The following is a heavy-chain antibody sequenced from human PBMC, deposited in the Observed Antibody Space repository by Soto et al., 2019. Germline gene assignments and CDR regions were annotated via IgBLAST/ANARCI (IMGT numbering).Heavy chain of an antibody. CDR1: GFTFSSYA. Sequence: EVQLLESGGGLVQPGGSLRLSCAASGFTFSSYAMSWVRQAPGKGLEWVSAISGSGGSTYYADSVKGRFTISSDNSKNTLYLQMNSLRAEDTAVYYCAKYGKPIPYLTGYYRLGWFDPWGQGTLVTVSS. CDR3: AKYGKPIPYLTGYYRLGWFDP. D-gene: IGHD3-9*01. J-gene: IGHJ5*02. CDR2: ISGSGGST. V-gene: IGHV3-23*01.